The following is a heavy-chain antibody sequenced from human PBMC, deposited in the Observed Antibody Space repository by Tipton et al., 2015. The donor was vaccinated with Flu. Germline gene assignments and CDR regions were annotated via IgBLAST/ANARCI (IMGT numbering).Heavy chain of an antibody. CDR2: INHSGST. CDR1: GGSFSGYY. D-gene: IGHD3-3*01. V-gene: IGHV4-34*01. CDR3: ARVAPVGIFGVVPPYWYFDL. Sequence: TLSLTCAVYGGSFSGYYWSWIRQPPGKGLEWIGEINHSGSTNYNPSLKSRVTISVDTSKNQFSLKLSSVTAADTAVYYCARVAPVGIFGVVPPYWYFDLWGRGTLVTVSS. J-gene: IGHJ2*01.